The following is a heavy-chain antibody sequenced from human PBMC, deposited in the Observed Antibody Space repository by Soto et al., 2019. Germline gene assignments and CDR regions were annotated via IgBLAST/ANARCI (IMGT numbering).Heavy chain of an antibody. CDR1: GGSISSYY. D-gene: IGHD4-17*01. J-gene: IGHJ6*02. Sequence: SETLSLTCTVSGGSISSYYWSWIRQPPGKGLEWIGYIYYSGSTNYNPSLKSRVTISVDTSKNQFSLKLSSVTAADTAVYYCARVNYGDYYYGMDVWGQGTTVTVSS. V-gene: IGHV4-59*12. CDR3: ARVNYGDYYYGMDV. CDR2: IYYSGST.